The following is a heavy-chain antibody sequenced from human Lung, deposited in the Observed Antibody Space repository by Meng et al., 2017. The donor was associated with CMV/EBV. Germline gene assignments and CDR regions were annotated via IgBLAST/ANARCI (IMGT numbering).Heavy chain of an antibody. CDR1: GFSFSNYD. CDR3: AKNGQGTSGWFYFDL. V-gene: IGHV3-30*02. CDR2: IRYDGSNK. D-gene: IGHD6-19*01. J-gene: IGHJ4*02. Sequence: GGSXRLXCAASGFSFSNYDVHWVRQAPGKGLEWVAIIRYDGSNKYNTDSVKGRFTISRDNSKNTLSLQMNSLGAEDTAVYYCAKNGQGTSGWFYFDLWGQGTXVTVAS.